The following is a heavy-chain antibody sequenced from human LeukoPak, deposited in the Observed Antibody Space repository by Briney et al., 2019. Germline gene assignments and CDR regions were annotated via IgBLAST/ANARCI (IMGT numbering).Heavy chain of an antibody. CDR2: IDYSGGT. V-gene: IGHV4-39*07. D-gene: IGHD2-15*01. Sequence: SETLSLTCTVSGGSISSSSYYWGWIRQPPGRGLEWIGSIDYSGGTYYNPSLKNRVTLSLDTSKNQFSVNLRSVTAADTAVYYCARGYCSGGSCYSYYYYNYMDVWGKGTTVTVSS. CDR1: GGSISSSSYY. CDR3: ARGYCSGGSCYSYYYYNYMDV. J-gene: IGHJ6*03.